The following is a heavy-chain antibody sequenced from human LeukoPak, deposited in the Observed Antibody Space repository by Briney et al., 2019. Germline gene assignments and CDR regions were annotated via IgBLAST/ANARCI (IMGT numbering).Heavy chain of an antibody. D-gene: IGHD1-7*01. CDR3: ARDLTGITAFDS. CDR2: ITTYNGNT. Sequence: ASVKVSCKTSGYTFTSYGISWVRQAPGQGLEWMGWITTYNGNTHYAQGLQGRVTMTTDTSTSTAYMELRSLRSDDTAVYYCARDLTGITAFDSWGQGTLVTVSS. V-gene: IGHV1-18*01. CDR1: GYTFTSYG. J-gene: IGHJ4*02.